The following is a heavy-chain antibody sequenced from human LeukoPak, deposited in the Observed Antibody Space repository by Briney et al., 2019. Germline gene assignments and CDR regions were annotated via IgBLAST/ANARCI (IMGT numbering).Heavy chain of an antibody. V-gene: IGHV3-66*01. J-gene: IGHJ4*02. CDR1: IFNVSRNY. D-gene: IGHD5-18*01. Sequence: PGGSLRLSCAASIFNVSRNYMSWVRQAPGKGLEWVSIIYSGGTTYYADSVKGRFTISRDNSKNSLHLQMNSLRGEDMAVYYCAREVLDTAMALGYWGQGTLVTVSS. CDR3: AREVLDTAMALGY. CDR2: IYSGGTT.